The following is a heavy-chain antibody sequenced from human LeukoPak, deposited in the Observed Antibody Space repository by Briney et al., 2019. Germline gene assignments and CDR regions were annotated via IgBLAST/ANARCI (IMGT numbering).Heavy chain of an antibody. CDR3: ARLKDAVTIFDC. J-gene: IGHJ5*01. CDR1: GFTFSSYW. Sequence: PGGSLRLSCAASGFTFSSYWMSWVRQAPGKGLEWVASIKEDGSDKYYVDSVKGRFTISRDNTKNSLFVQMSSLRAEDTAVYYCARLKDAVTIFDCWGQGILVTVSS. V-gene: IGHV3-7*01. CDR2: IKEDGSDK. D-gene: IGHD4-17*01.